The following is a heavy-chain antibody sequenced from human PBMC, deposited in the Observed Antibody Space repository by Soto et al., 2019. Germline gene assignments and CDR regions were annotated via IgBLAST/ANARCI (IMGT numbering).Heavy chain of an antibody. V-gene: IGHV1-69*02. CDR1: GGTFSSYP. CDR3: ARAVRLLLTPQYNWFDP. D-gene: IGHD3-22*01. CDR2: IIPILGIA. Sequence: QVQLVQSGAEVKKPGSSVKVSCKASGGTFSSYPISWVRQAPGQGLEWMGRIIPILGIANYAQKFQGRVTITADKSTSSAYMELSSLRSEDTAVYYCARAVRLLLTPQYNWFDPWGQGTLVTVSS. J-gene: IGHJ5*02.